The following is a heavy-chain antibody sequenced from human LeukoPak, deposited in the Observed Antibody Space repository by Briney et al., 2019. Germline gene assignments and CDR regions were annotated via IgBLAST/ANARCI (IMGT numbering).Heavy chain of an antibody. Sequence: GGSLRLSCEASGLTVRNNFMSWVRQAPGKGLEWVSVIYSDGTTHYEDSVKGRFTISRDTSKNTLSLQMYSLRVEDTAVYYCAREKGRGVISPYFDSWGQGTLVTVSS. CDR1: GLTVRNNF. CDR3: AREKGRGVISPYFDS. J-gene: IGHJ4*02. D-gene: IGHD3-10*01. V-gene: IGHV3-53*01. CDR2: IYSDGTT.